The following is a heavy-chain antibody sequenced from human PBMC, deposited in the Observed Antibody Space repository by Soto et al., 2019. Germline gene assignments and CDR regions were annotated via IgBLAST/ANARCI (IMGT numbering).Heavy chain of an antibody. CDR2: TSDTGIRGYTPSN. Sequence: TLSLTCTVSGGSITSSYWGWIRRPPGKGLECIASTSDTGIRGYTPSNSYNPSLKCRVTMSVDTSKSQFSLKLPSVTAADTAVYYCARGEDAFFYYGLDVWGQGITVTVSS. J-gene: IGHJ6*02. CDR1: GGSITSSY. V-gene: IGHV4-59*01. CDR3: ARGEDAFFYYGLDV.